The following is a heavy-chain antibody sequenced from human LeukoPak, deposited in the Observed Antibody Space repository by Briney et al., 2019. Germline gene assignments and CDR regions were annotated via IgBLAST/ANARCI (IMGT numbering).Heavy chain of an antibody. CDR2: IYTSGST. V-gene: IGHV4-4*07. CDR3: ASKTAAGTDYYFDY. Sequence: SETLSLTCTVPGGSISSYYWSWIRQPAGKGLEWIGRIYTSGSTNCNPSLKSRVTMSVDTSKNQFSLKLSSVTAADTAVYYCASKTAAGTDYYFDYWGQGTLVTVSS. J-gene: IGHJ4*02. CDR1: GGSISSYY. D-gene: IGHD6-13*01.